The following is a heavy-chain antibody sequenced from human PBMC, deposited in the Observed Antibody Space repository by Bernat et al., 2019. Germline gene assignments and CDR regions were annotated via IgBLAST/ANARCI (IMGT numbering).Heavy chain of an antibody. CDR3: ARVKSLGWNDIPFDY. CDR2: ISYDGSNK. V-gene: IGHV3-30*01. D-gene: IGHD1-1*01. Sequence: QVQLVESGGGVVQPGRSLRLSCAASGFTFSSYAMHWVRQAPGKGLEWVAVISYDGSNKYYADSVKGRFTISRDNSKNTLYLQMNSLRAEDTAVYYCARVKSLGWNDIPFDYWGQGTLVTVSS. CDR1: GFTFSSYA. J-gene: IGHJ4*02.